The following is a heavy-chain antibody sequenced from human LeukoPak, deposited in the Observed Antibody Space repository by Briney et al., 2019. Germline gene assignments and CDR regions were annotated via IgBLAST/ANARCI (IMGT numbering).Heavy chain of an antibody. CDR1: RYTFTGYY. D-gene: IGHD1-26*01. J-gene: IGHJ4*02. V-gene: IGHV1-2*02. CDR3: ARGRAGEYSGSN. CDR2: INPNSGGT. Sequence: ASVNVSSKASRYTFTGYYMHWVRQAPGQGLEWMGWINPNSGGTNYAQKFQGRVTMTRDTSISTAYMELSRLRSDDTAVYYCARGRAGEYSGSNWGQGTLVTVSS.